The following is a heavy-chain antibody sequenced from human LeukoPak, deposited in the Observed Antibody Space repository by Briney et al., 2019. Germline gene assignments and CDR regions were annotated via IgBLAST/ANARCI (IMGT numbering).Heavy chain of an antibody. Sequence: ASVKVSCKASGGTFSSYAISWVRQAPGQGLEWMGWISAYNGNTNYAQKLQGRVTMTTDTSTSTVYMELRSLRSDDTAVYYCARARVTGATSPFDYWGQGTLVTVSS. D-gene: IGHD1-26*01. V-gene: IGHV1-18*01. CDR1: GGTFSSYA. CDR3: ARARVTGATSPFDY. J-gene: IGHJ4*02. CDR2: ISAYNGNT.